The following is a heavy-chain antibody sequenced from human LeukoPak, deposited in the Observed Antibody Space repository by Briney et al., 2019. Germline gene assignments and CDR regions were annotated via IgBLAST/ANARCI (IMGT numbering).Heavy chain of an antibody. CDR3: ARHSYGYNYYYGMDV. V-gene: IGHV4-61*08. J-gene: IGHJ6*02. Sequence: SETLSLTCTVSGGSISSGGYYWSWIRQHPGKGLEWIGYIYYSGSTNYNPSLKSRVTISVDTSKNQFSLKLSSVTAADTAVYYCARHSYGYNYYYGMDVWGQGTTVTVSS. CDR2: IYYSGST. D-gene: IGHD5-18*01. CDR1: GGSISSGGYY.